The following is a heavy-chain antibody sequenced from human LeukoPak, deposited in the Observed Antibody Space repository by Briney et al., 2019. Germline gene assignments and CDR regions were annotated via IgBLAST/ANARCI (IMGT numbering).Heavy chain of an antibody. CDR3: ARAAGYGDYRCFDY. CDR2: ISSSSDYI. V-gene: IGHV3-21*01. Sequence: PGGSLRLSCAASGFTFSSESMNWVRQAPGKVLEWVSSISSSSDYIYYADSVKGRFTISRDNAKNSLSLQMSRLRAEDTAVYYCARAAGYGDYRCFDYWGQGTLVTVSS. J-gene: IGHJ4*02. CDR1: GFTFSSES. D-gene: IGHD4-17*01.